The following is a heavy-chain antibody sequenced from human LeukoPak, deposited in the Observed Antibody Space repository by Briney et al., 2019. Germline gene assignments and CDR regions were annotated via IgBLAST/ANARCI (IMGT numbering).Heavy chain of an antibody. CDR2: INHSGST. CDR3: ARKAVAAATHNWFDP. CDR1: GGSFSGYY. Sequence: SETLSLTCAVYGGSFSGYYWSWIRQPPGKGLEWIGEINHSGSTNYNPSLKSRVTISVDTSKNQFSLKLSFVTAADTAVYYCARKAVAAATHNWFDPWGQGTLVTVSS. D-gene: IGHD6-13*01. V-gene: IGHV4-34*01. J-gene: IGHJ5*02.